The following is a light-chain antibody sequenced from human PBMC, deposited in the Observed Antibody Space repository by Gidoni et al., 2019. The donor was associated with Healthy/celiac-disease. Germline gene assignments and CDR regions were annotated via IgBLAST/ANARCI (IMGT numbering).Light chain of an antibody. CDR2: DAS. Sequence: IQMTQSPSSLSASVGDRVTITCQASQDISNYLNWYQQKPGKAPKHLIYDASNLETGVPSRFSGSGSGTDFTFTISSLQPEDIATYYCQQYDNLPLTFGGGTKVENK. CDR1: QDISNY. V-gene: IGKV1-33*01. CDR3: QQYDNLPLT. J-gene: IGKJ4*01.